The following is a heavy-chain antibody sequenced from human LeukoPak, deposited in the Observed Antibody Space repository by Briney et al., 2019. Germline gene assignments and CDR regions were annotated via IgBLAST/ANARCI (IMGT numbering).Heavy chain of an antibody. D-gene: IGHD6-19*01. V-gene: IGHV3-30*02. J-gene: IGHJ4*02. CDR1: GFTFSTYG. CDR2: IRNDGTIK. Sequence: GGSLRLSCAASGFTFSTYGMHWVRQAPGKGLEWVAFIRNDGTIKYYADSVKGRFTISRDNSKNTLYLQMNSLRAEDTAVYYCAKGAPSGWYGYYFDYWGQGTLVTVSS. CDR3: AKGAPSGWYGYYFDY.